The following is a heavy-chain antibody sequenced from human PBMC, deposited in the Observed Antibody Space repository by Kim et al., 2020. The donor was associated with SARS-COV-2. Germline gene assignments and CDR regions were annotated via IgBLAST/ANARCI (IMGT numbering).Heavy chain of an antibody. J-gene: IGHJ4*02. Sequence: GGSLRLSCAASGFTFSSYAMHWVRQAPGKGLEWVAVISYDGSNKYYADSVKGRFTISRDNSKNTLYLQMNSLRAEDTAVYYCARTSVVVVAAILGGVDYWGQGTLVTVSS. CDR3: ARTSVVVVAAILGGVDY. V-gene: IGHV3-30*04. CDR2: ISYDGSNK. D-gene: IGHD2-15*01. CDR1: GFTFSSYA.